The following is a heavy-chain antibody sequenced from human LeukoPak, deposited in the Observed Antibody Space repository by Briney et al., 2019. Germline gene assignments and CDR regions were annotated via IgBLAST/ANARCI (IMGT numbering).Heavy chain of an antibody. CDR3: VRDGDDYNFDY. J-gene: IGHJ4*02. V-gene: IGHV3-74*01. CDR2: VEGDGSFT. CDR1: GFTFRNYW. D-gene: IGHD5-24*01. Sequence: PGGSLRLSCAASGFTFRNYWMHWVRQAPGKGLVWVSRVEGDGSFTDYADSVKGRFTISRDNAKNTLYLQMYSLRAEDTAAYYCVRDGDDYNFDYWGQGSLVTVSS.